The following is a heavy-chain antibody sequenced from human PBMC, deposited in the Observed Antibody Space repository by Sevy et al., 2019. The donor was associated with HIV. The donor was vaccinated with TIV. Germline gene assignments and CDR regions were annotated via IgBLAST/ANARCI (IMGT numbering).Heavy chain of an antibody. J-gene: IGHJ5*02. Sequence: ASVKVSCKTSGYTFTTYAIHWVRQAPGQRLEWMGWINAGNGNTKYSQNFQGRVTITRDTSASTAYIELSSLRVEDTAVYYCARDYSGSGSDYISNWFDPWGQGTLVTVSS. CDR2: INAGNGNT. CDR3: ARDYSGSGSDYISNWFDP. V-gene: IGHV1-3*01. CDR1: GYTFTTYA. D-gene: IGHD3-10*01.